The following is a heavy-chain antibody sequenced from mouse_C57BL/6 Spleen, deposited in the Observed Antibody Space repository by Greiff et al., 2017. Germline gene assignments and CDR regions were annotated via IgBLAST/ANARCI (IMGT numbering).Heavy chain of an antibody. CDR3: ARKNDLGYGSWFAV. CDR2: FHPYNDDT. J-gene: IGHJ3*01. D-gene: IGHD2-2*01. CDR1: GYTFTTYS. V-gene: IGHV1-47*01. Sequence: QVQLQQSGAELVKPGASVKLSCKASGYTFTTYSIEWMKQNPGKSLEWIGNFHPYNDDTKYNEKFKGKATFTVEKSSSTVYLELSRLTSYDAAVLYYARKNDLGYGSWFAVWGQGTLVTVSA.